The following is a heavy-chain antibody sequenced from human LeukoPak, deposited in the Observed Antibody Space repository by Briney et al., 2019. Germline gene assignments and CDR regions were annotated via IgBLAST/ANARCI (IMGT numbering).Heavy chain of an antibody. Sequence: GGSLRLSCAASGFTFSSYAMSWVRQAPGKGLEWVANINQDGSEKYFVDSVEGRFSISRDNAKSSLYLQMNTLRADDTAVYYCARDRALYDSRRGYYYTEDDYWGQGTLVTVSS. J-gene: IGHJ4*02. D-gene: IGHD3-22*01. CDR1: GFTFSSYA. V-gene: IGHV3-7*01. CDR3: ARDRALYDSRRGYYYTEDDY. CDR2: INQDGSEK.